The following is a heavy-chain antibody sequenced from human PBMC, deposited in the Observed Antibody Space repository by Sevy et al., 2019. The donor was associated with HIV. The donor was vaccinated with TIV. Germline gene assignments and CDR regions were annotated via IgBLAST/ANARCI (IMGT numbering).Heavy chain of an antibody. CDR3: ARDPTFSSDTRGYYPFDS. J-gene: IGHJ4*02. Sequence: GGSLRLSCAASGFIFSNYAIHWVRRAPGKGLEWVAVISYDGSNKHYAASVKGRFTISRDNSRNTLFLTMNSLRLDDTAVYYCARDPTFSSDTRGYYPFDSWGQGTLVTVSS. D-gene: IGHD3-22*01. V-gene: IGHV3-30*04. CDR2: ISYDGSNK. CDR1: GFIFSNYA.